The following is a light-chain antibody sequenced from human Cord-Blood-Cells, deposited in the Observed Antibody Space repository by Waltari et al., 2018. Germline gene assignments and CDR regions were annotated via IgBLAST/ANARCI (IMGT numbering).Light chain of an antibody. V-gene: IGLV2-23*02. CDR2: EVS. CDR1: SSAVGSYNL. Sequence: QSALTQPPSVSGSPGQSITIPCTGTSSAVGSYNLVSWYQQHPGKAPKLMIYEVSTRPSGVSNRFSGSKSGNTASLTISGLQAEDEADYYCCSYAGSSTLVVFGGGTKLTVL. CDR3: CSYAGSSTLVV. J-gene: IGLJ2*01.